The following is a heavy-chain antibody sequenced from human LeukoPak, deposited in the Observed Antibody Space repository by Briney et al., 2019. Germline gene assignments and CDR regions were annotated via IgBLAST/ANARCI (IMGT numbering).Heavy chain of an antibody. D-gene: IGHD3-3*01. J-gene: IGHJ5*02. CDR2: ISSSSSYI. CDR3: AKTPTWLSPYDFWGGA. CDR1: GFTFSSYS. Sequence: GGSLRLSCAASGFTFSSYSMNWVRQAPGKGLEWVSSISSSSSYIYYADSVKGRFTISRDNSKNTLYLQMNSLRAEDTAVYYCAKTPTWLSPYDFWGGAWGQGTLVTVSS. V-gene: IGHV3-21*04.